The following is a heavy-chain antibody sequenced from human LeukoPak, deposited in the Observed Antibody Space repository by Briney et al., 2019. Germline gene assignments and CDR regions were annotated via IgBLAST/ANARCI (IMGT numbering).Heavy chain of an antibody. V-gene: IGHV3-30*04. Sequence: GGSLRLSCVASGFTFSSYAMHWVRQAPGKGLEWVAVISYDGANEYSADSVKGRFTISRDNSKNTLYLQMNSLRAEGTAVYYCARDYCSSSSCNGVFDYWGQGTLVTVSS. D-gene: IGHD2-2*01. J-gene: IGHJ4*02. CDR1: GFTFSSYA. CDR2: ISYDGANE. CDR3: ARDYCSSSSCNGVFDY.